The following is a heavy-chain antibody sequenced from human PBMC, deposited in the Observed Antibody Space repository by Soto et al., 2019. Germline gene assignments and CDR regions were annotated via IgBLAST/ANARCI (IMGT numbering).Heavy chain of an antibody. J-gene: IGHJ4*02. CDR1: GGSISSYY. V-gene: IGHV4-59*01. Sequence: QVQLQESGPGLVKPSETLSLTCTVSGGSISSYYWSWIRQPPGKGLEWIGYIYYSGSTNYNPSLKSRVTISVDTSQNQFSLKLSSVTAADTAVYYCARGGSWLVDYWGQGTLVTVSS. CDR2: IYYSGST. D-gene: IGHD6-19*01. CDR3: ARGGSWLVDY.